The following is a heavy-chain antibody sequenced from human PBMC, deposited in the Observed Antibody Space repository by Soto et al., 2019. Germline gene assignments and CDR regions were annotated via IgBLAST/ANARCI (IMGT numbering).Heavy chain of an antibody. V-gene: IGHV1-46*01. J-gene: IGHJ4*02. CDR3: ARLGYCNNSSCSSFDY. CDR1: GYTFTSYY. D-gene: IGHD2-2*01. Sequence: GASVEVSCKASGYTFTSYYMHWVRQAPGQGLEWMGIINPIGGSTSYAQKFQGRVTMTRDTSTSTVYMELSSLRSEDTAVYYCARLGYCNNSSCSSFDYWGQGTLVTVSS. CDR2: INPIGGST.